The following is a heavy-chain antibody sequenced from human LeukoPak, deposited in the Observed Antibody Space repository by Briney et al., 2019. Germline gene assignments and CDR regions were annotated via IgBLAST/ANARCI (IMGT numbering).Heavy chain of an antibody. CDR1: GGSFSGYY. CDR2: INHSGST. V-gene: IGHV4-34*01. Sequence: SDTLALTCAVYGGSFSGYYWSWIRQPPGKGLEGIGEINHSGSTNSNPSLKSRVTLSVDTSKNQFSLKLSSVTAADTAVYYCARGGYCRSTSCRTWFDPCGQGTLVTVSS. D-gene: IGHD2-2*01. CDR3: ARGGYCRSTSCRTWFDP. J-gene: IGHJ5*02.